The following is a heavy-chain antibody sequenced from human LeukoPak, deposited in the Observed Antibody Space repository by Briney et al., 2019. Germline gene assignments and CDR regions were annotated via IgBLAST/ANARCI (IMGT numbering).Heavy chain of an antibody. Sequence: GTSLRLSCAASRFTFSSHGIHWVRQAPGKGLEWVAVASSDGGTTYYADSVKGRFTISRDNSKNTLHLQMNSLRGEDTAIYYCTKESATGSRYSFDYWGQGTLVTVSS. CDR2: ASSDGGTT. D-gene: IGHD2-15*01. V-gene: IGHV3-30*18. CDR3: TKESATGSRYSFDY. CDR1: RFTFSSHG. J-gene: IGHJ4*02.